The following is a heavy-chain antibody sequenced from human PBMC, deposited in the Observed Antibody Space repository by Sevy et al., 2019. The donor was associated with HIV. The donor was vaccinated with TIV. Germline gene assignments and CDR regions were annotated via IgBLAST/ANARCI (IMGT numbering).Heavy chain of an antibody. CDR3: AKDLKAVDYYYYGMDV. Sequence: GGSLRLSCAASGFTFSSYAMSWVRQAPGKGLEWVSAISGSAGSTYYADSVKGRFTISRDNSKNTLYLQMNSLRAEDTAVYYCAKDLKAVDYYYYGMDVWGQGTTVTVSS. J-gene: IGHJ6*02. CDR2: ISGSAGST. CDR1: GFTFSSYA. V-gene: IGHV3-23*01.